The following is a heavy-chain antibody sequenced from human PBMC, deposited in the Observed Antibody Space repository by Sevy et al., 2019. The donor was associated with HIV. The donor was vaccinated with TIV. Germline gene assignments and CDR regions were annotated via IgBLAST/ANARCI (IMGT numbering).Heavy chain of an antibody. D-gene: IGHD3-22*01. CDR3: AVGYYDSSGPDY. CDR2: ISYDGGNK. V-gene: IGHV3-30-3*01. J-gene: IGHJ4*02. Sequence: GGSLRLSFAASGFTFSSYAMHWVRQAPGKGLEWVAVISYDGGNKYYADSVKGRFTISRDNSKNTLYLQMNSLRAEDTAVYYCAVGYYDSSGPDYWGQGTLVTVSS. CDR1: GFTFSSYA.